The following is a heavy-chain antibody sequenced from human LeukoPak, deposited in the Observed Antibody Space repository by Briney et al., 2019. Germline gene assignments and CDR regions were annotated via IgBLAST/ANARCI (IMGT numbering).Heavy chain of an antibody. D-gene: IGHD3-22*01. V-gene: IGHV1-2*02. J-gene: IGHJ3*02. CDR3: AREYYDSSGTKYAFDI. CDR2: IYPDSGGT. CDR1: VYTFTHYY. Sequence: GASVNVSCKACVYTFTHYYLLCVRQARGQGFEWFRCIYPDSGGTKYAQNFQGRVTMTGDTSISTVYMELSRLRSDDTAVYYCAREYYDSSGTKYAFDIWGQGTVVTVSS.